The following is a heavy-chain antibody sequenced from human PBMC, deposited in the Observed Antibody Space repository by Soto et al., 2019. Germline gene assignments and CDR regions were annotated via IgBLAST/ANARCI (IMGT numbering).Heavy chain of an antibody. J-gene: IGHJ6*02. D-gene: IGHD2-2*01. CDR2: IIPITGTA. Sequence: ASVKVSCKASGGTFGSYAISWVRQAPGQGPEWMGGIIPITGTANYAQKFQGRVTITADESTSTASMQLSSLRSEDTAVYYCARSQGSSTSLEIYYYYYYGMDVWGQGTTVTVSS. CDR3: ARSQGSSTSLEIYYYYYYGMDV. CDR1: GGTFGSYA. V-gene: IGHV1-69*13.